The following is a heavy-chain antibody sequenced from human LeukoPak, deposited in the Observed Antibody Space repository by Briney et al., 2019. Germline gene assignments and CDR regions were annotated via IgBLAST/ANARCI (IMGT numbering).Heavy chain of an antibody. J-gene: IGHJ4*02. CDR3: ARDPSGYYDSSGYLHDGTFDY. D-gene: IGHD3-22*01. CDR2: INPNSGGT. Sequence: GASVKVSCMASGYTFTGYYMHWVRQAPGQGLEWMGRINPNSGGTNYAQKFQGRVTMTRDTSISTAYMELSRLRSDDTAVYYCARDPSGYYDSSGYLHDGTFDYWGQGTLVTVSS. CDR1: GYTFTGYY. V-gene: IGHV1-2*06.